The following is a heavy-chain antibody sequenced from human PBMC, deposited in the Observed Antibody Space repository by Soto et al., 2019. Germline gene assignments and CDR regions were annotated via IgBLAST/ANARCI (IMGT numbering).Heavy chain of an antibody. CDR2: IYLDDDK. CDR3: AHSRCGGDCLQSYSSHYYYGMDV. CDR1: GFSLNTGGLG. Sequence: QITLKESGPTLVKPTQTLTLTCTFSGFSLNTGGLGVGWIRQPPVKALEWLALIYLDDDKRYSPSLKSRLTITKDTSKNQVVLTLTNMDPVDTATYYCAHSRCGGDCLQSYSSHYYYGMDVWGQGTTVTVSS. J-gene: IGHJ6*02. V-gene: IGHV2-5*02. D-gene: IGHD2-21*02.